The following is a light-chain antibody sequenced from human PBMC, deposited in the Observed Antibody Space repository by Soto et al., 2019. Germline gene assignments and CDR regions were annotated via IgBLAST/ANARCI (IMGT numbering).Light chain of an antibody. Sequence: EIVLTQSPGTLSLSPGERATLSCRASQSVRSGFLAWYQQKPGQAPRLLIYGASSRATGIPDRFSGSGSGTDFTITISRLEPEDFAVYYCQQYDSSPWTFGQGTKVEIK. CDR1: QSVRSGF. V-gene: IGKV3-20*01. CDR3: QQYDSSPWT. CDR2: GAS. J-gene: IGKJ1*01.